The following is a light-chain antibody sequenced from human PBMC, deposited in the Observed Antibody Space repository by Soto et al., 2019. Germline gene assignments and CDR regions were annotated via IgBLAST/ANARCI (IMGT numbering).Light chain of an antibody. CDR1: QTVRNNY. Sequence: ALTQAPGTLSLSAGERATLSCRASQTVRNNYLAWYQQKPGQAPRLLIYDASNRATDIPARFSGSGSGTDFTLTISSLEPEDFAVYYCQQRSNWPPFTFGQGTRLEIK. V-gene: IGKV3-11*01. CDR3: QQRSNWPPFT. CDR2: DAS. J-gene: IGKJ5*01.